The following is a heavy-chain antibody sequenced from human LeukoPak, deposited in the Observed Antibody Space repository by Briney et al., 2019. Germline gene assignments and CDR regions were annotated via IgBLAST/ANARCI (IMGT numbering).Heavy chain of an antibody. V-gene: IGHV3-53*01. J-gene: IGHJ4*02. D-gene: IGHD2-2*01. CDR2: IYSGGST. CDR1: GFTVSSKY. Sequence: GGSLRLSCAASGFTVSSKYMSWVRQAPGKGLEWVSVIYSGGSTYYADSVKGRFTISRDNSKNTLYLQMNSLRAEDTAVYYCARGCSSASCYGFDYWGQGTLVTVSS. CDR3: ARGCSSASCYGFDY.